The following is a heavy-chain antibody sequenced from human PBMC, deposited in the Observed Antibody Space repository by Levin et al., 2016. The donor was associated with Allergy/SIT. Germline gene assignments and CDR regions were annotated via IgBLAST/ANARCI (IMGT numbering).Heavy chain of an antibody. CDR3: AKDREGLGYCGGGGCPNWFDP. D-gene: IGHD2-15*01. V-gene: IGHV3-23*01. CDR2: ISGSGRST. CDR1: GFTFSSCA. J-gene: IGHJ5*02. Sequence: GESLKISCAAAGFTFSSCAMTWVRQAPGKGLEWVSAISGSGRSTYYADSVKGRFTISRDNSKNTLYLQMNSLRVEDTALYYCAKDREGLGYCGGGGCPNWFDPWGQGTLVTVSS.